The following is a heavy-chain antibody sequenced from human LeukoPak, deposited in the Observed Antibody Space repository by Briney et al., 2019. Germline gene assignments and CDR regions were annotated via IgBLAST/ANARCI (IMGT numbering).Heavy chain of an antibody. J-gene: IGHJ4*02. CDR1: GFTFSSYW. V-gene: IGHV3-7*01. CDR2: IKQDGSEK. D-gene: IGHD3-22*01. CDR3: AREGYYGDFTDY. Sequence: PGWSLRLSCAASGFTFSSYWMSWVRQAPGKGLARVANIKQDGSEKYYVDSVKGRFTISRDNAKNSLYLQMNSLRAEDTAVYYCAREGYYGDFTDYWGQGTLVTVSS.